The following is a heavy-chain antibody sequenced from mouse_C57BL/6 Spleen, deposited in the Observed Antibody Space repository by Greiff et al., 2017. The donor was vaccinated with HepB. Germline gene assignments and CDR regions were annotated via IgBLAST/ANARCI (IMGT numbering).Heavy chain of an antibody. CDR1: GYTFTSYW. CDR2: IDPSDSET. Sequence: QVQLKQPGAELVRPGSSVKLSCKASGYTFTSYWMHWVKQRPIQGLEWIGNIDPSDSETHYNQKFKDKATLTVDKSSSTAYMQLSSLTSEDSAVYYCARMGDYDHYFDYWGQGTTLTVSS. CDR3: ARMGDYDHYFDY. V-gene: IGHV1-52*01. D-gene: IGHD2-4*01. J-gene: IGHJ2*01.